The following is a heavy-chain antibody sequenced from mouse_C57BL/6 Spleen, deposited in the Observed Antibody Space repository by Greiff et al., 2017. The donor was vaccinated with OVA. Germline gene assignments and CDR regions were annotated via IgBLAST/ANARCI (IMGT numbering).Heavy chain of an antibody. D-gene: IGHD1-1*01. CDR1: GFTFSSYT. J-gene: IGHJ2*01. CDR2: ISGGGGNT. Sequence: EVQVVESGGGLVKPGGSLKLSCAASGFTFSSYTMSWVRQTPEKRLEWVATISGGGGNTYYPDSVKGRFTISRDNAKNTLYLQMSSLRSEDTALYYCARVYGSSYFDYWGQGTTLTVSS. CDR3: ARVYGSSYFDY. V-gene: IGHV5-9*01.